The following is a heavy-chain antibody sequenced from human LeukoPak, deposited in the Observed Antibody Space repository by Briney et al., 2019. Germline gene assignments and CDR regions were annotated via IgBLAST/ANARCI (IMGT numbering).Heavy chain of an antibody. Sequence: ASVEVSCKASGYTFTSYDINWVRQATGQGLEWMGWMNPNSGNTGYAQKFQGRVTMTRNTSISTAYMELSRLRSDDTAVYYCARVHGGNSGGYYYYYMDVWGKGTTVTVSS. D-gene: IGHD4-23*01. CDR1: GYTFTSYD. J-gene: IGHJ6*03. CDR3: ARVHGGNSGGYYYYYMDV. CDR2: MNPNSGNT. V-gene: IGHV1-8*01.